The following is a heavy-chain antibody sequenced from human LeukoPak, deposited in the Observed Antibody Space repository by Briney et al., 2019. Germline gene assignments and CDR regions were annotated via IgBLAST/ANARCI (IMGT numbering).Heavy chain of an antibody. Sequence: GGSLRLSCAASGFTFSTYSMNWVRQAPGKGLEWASFISSSSSYIYYAEPVKGRFTISRDNARNSLYLQMNSLRAEDTAVYYCARSRWDNWYFDLWGRGTLVTVSS. D-gene: IGHD6-13*01. V-gene: IGHV3-21*01. CDR1: GFTFSTYS. J-gene: IGHJ2*01. CDR2: ISSSSSYI. CDR3: ARSRWDNWYFDL.